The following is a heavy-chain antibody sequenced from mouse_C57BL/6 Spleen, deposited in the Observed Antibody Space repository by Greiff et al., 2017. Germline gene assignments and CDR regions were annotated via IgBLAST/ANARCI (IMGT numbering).Heavy chain of an antibody. D-gene: IGHD2-2*01. J-gene: IGHJ2*01. CDR2: IDPSDSYT. Sequence: QVQLQQPGAELVMPGASVKLSCKASGYTFTSYWMHWVKQRPGQGLEWIGEIDPSDSYTNYNQKFKGKSTLTVDKSSSTAYMQLSSLTSEDSAVYYCARRGVTTREGFDYWGQGTTRTVSS. CDR1: GYTFTSYW. CDR3: ARRGVTTREGFDY. V-gene: IGHV1-69*01.